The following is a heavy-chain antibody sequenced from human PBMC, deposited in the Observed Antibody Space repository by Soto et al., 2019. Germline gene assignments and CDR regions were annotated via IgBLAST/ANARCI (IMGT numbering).Heavy chain of an antibody. Sequence: RASVKVSCKASGGTFSSYAISWVRQAPGQGLEWMGGIIPIFGTANYAQKFQGRVTITADESTSTAYMELSSLRSEDTAVYYCARANSGSYYTYFDYWGQGTLVTVSS. CDR3: ARANSGSYYTYFDY. CDR1: GGTFSSYA. V-gene: IGHV1-69*13. CDR2: IIPIFGTA. D-gene: IGHD1-26*01. J-gene: IGHJ4*02.